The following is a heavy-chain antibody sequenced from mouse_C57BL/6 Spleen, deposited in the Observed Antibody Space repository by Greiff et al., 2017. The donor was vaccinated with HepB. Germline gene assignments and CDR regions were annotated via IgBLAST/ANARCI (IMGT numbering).Heavy chain of an antibody. CDR3: AKGWLDGNYLNV. Sequence: QVQLQQPGAELVKPGASVKLSCKASGYTFTSYWMQWVKQRPGQGLEWIGEIDPSDSYTNYNQKFKGKATLTVDTSSSTAYMQLSSLTSEDSAVYYCAKGWLDGNYLNVWGTGTTVTVSS. V-gene: IGHV1-50*01. J-gene: IGHJ1*03. CDR2: IDPSDSYT. CDR1: GYTFTSYW. D-gene: IGHD2-1*01.